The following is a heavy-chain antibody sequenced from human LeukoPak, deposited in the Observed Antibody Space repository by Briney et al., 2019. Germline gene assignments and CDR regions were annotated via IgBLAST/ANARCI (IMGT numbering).Heavy chain of an antibody. J-gene: IGHJ6*03. V-gene: IGHV3-23*01. CDR1: GFTLSSYA. Sequence: GSLRLSCAASGFTLSSYAMSWVRQAPGKGLEWVSAISGSGGSTYYADSVKGRFTISRDNSKNTLYLQMNSLRAEDTAVYYCAKPFTSGTTYYYYYYMDVWGKGTTVTVSS. CDR2: ISGSGGST. CDR3: AKPFTSGTTYYYYYYMDV. D-gene: IGHD1-1*01.